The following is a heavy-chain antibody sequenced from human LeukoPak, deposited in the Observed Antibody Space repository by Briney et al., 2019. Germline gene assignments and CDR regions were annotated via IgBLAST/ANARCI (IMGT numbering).Heavy chain of an antibody. CDR1: GGSISSGSYY. J-gene: IGHJ4*02. Sequence: SQTLSLTCTVSGGSISSGSYYWSWIRQPAGKGLEWIGRIYTSGSTYYNPSLKSRVTISVDTSKNQFSLKLSSVTAADTAVYYCAREGSGYYYSDYWGQGTLVTVSS. CDR2: IYTSGST. V-gene: IGHV4-61*02. D-gene: IGHD3-22*01. CDR3: AREGSGYYYSDY.